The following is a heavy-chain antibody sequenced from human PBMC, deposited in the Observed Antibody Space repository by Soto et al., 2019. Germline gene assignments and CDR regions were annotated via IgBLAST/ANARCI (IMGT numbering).Heavy chain of an antibody. CDR3: ARSRMTTVTSDFDY. CDR2: ISAYNGNT. Sequence: GASVKVSCKASGYTFTSYGISWVRQAPGQGLEWMGWISAYNGNTNYAQKLQGRVTMTTDTSTSTAYMELRSLRSDDTAVYYCARSRMTTVTSDFDYWGQGTLVTVSS. J-gene: IGHJ4*02. D-gene: IGHD4-4*01. V-gene: IGHV1-18*04. CDR1: GYTFTSYG.